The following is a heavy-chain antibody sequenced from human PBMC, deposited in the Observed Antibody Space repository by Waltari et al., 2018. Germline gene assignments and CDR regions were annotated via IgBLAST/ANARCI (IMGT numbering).Heavy chain of an antibody. Sequence: QVQLQESGPGLVKPSETLSLTCAVSGYSISSGYYWGGIRKTPGKGLEWIGSLDHSGSTYYNPSLQSRVTISVDTSKNQFSLKLSSVTAADTAVYYCARQSGLVLDYWGQGTLVTVSS. V-gene: IGHV4-38-2*01. CDR1: GYSISSGYY. D-gene: IGHD6-19*01. CDR3: ARQSGLVLDY. J-gene: IGHJ4*02. CDR2: LDHSGST.